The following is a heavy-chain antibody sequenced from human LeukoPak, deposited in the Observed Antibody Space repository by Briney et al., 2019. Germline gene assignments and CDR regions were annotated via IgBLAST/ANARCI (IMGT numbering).Heavy chain of an antibody. V-gene: IGHV3-21*01. CDR2: ISGSSKSI. D-gene: IGHD3-10*01. Sequence: GGSLRLSCATSGFTFSSHDMNWVRQAPGKGPEWVSSISGSSKSIDYADSLKGRFAISRDNAKNSLFLQMNSLRVEDTAVYYCVREGSGSTHYVDVWGKGTPVTVSS. CDR1: GFTFSSHD. J-gene: IGHJ6*03. CDR3: VREGSGSTHYVDV.